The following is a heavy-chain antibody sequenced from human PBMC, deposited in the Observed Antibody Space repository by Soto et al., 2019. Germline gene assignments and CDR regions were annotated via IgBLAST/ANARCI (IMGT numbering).Heavy chain of an antibody. CDR3: ARALIQLWPHYYYGMDV. V-gene: IGHV4-30-4*01. D-gene: IGHD5-18*01. J-gene: IGHJ6*04. Sequence: TLCLTCTVSAGSISSGDYYWSWLRQPPGKGLEWIGYIYYSGNTYYNPSLKSRVNILVDTSKNHFSLRVSLVTAADTAVYYCARALIQLWPHYYYGMDVWGEGTTVVVAS. CDR1: AGSISSGDYY. CDR2: IYYSGNT.